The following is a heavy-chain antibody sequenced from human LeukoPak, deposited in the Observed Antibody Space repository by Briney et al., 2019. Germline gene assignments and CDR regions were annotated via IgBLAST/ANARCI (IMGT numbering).Heavy chain of an antibody. J-gene: IGHJ4*02. CDR2: ISSNGDIT. D-gene: IGHD2-15*01. V-gene: IGHV3-23*01. Sequence: GGSLRLSCAASGITLNNNAMSWVRQAPGKGLEWVSAISSNGDITYYADSVRGRFTISRDNSKNTVFLQMNSLRADDTAVYYCATVKRDCSGGTCYSYDYWGQGTLVTVSS. CDR1: GITLNNNA. CDR3: ATVKRDCSGGTCYSYDY.